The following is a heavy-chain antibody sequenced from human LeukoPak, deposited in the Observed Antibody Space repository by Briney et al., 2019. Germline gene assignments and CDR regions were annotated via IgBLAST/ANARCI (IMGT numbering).Heavy chain of an antibody. CDR1: DGSISSSSYY. CDR2: IYYSGST. D-gene: IGHD3-16*02. J-gene: IGHJ5*02. CDR3: AGYDYVWGSYRS. V-gene: IGHV4-39*01. Sequence: SETLSLTCTVSDGSISSSSYYWGWIRQPPGKGLEWIGSIYYSGSTYYNPSLKSRVTISVDTSKNQFSLKLSSVTAADTVVYYCAGYDYVWGSYRSWGQGTLVTVSS.